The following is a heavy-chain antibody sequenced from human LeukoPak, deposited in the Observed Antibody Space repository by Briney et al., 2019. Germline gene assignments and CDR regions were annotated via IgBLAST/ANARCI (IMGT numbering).Heavy chain of an antibody. CDR3: AKGPFFSGGNSPDY. Sequence: PGRSLRLSCAASGFTFSSYGMHWVRQAPGKGLEWVAFIRYDGSNKYYADSVKGRFTISRDNSKNTLYLQMNSLRAEDTAVYYCAKGPFFSGGNSPDYWGQGTLVTVSS. CDR2: IRYDGSNK. CDR1: GFTFSSYG. D-gene: IGHD1-26*01. J-gene: IGHJ4*02. V-gene: IGHV3-30*02.